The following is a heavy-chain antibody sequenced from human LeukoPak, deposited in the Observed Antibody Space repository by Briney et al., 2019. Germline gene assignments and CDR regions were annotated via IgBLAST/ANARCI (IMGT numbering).Heavy chain of an antibody. CDR2: ISAYNGNT. Sequence: ASVKVSCKASGGTFNNYAITWLRQAPGQGLEWMGWISAYNGNTNYAQKLQGRVTMTTDTSTSTAYMELRSLRSDDTAVYYCARVSNYYDSSGYWGFLDYWGQGTLVTVSS. V-gene: IGHV1-18*01. J-gene: IGHJ4*02. D-gene: IGHD3-22*01. CDR1: GGTFNNYA. CDR3: ARVSNYYDSSGYWGFLDY.